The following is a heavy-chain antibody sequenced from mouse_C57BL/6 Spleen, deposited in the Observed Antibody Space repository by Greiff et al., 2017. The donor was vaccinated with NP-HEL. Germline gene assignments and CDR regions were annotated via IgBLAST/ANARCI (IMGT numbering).Heavy chain of an antibody. D-gene: IGHD2-1*01. CDR2: IDPSDSET. Sequence: QVQLQQPGAELVRPGSSVKLSCKASGYTFTSYWMHWVKQRPIQGLEWIGNIDPSDSETHYNQKFKDKATLTVDKSSSTAYMQLSSLTSEDSAVYYCASHYGNYLAMDYWGQGTSVTVSS. J-gene: IGHJ4*01. V-gene: IGHV1-52*01. CDR1: GYTFTSYW. CDR3: ASHYGNYLAMDY.